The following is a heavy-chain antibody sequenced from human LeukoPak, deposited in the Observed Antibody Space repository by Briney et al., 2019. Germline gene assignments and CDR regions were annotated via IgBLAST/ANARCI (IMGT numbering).Heavy chain of an antibody. J-gene: IGHJ5*02. V-gene: IGHV3-7*01. Sequence: GGSLRLSCAASGFTFSSYWMSWVRQAPGKGLEWVANIKQDGSEKYYVDSVKGRFTISRDNAKNSLYLQMNSLRAEDTAVYYCARECGDTAMVENWFDPWGQGTLVTVSS. CDR3: ARECGDTAMVENWFDP. CDR1: GFTFSSYW. D-gene: IGHD5-18*01. CDR2: IKQDGSEK.